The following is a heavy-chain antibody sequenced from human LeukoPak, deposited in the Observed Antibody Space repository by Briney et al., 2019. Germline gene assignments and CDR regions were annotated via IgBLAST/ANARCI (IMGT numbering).Heavy chain of an antibody. D-gene: IGHD1-26*01. J-gene: IGHJ4*02. CDR3: AKDESGIVGATTIDY. Sequence: SGGSLRLSCAASGFTFSSYSMNWVRQAPGKGLEWVSSISSSSSYIYYADSVKGRFTISRDNSKNTLYLQMNSLRAEDTAVYYCAKDESGIVGATTIDYWGQGTLVTVSS. CDR1: GFTFSSYS. CDR2: ISSSSSYI. V-gene: IGHV3-21*01.